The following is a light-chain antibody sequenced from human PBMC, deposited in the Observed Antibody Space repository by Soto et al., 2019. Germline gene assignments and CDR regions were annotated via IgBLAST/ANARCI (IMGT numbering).Light chain of an antibody. Sequence: DIQMTQSPSTLSASVGDRVTITCRASQSISSWLAWYQQKPGKAPKLLIYKASSLESGVPSRFSGSGSGTEFTLTISSLQPDDCATYYCQQYNVYPYTFGQGTKLEIK. CDR3: QQYNVYPYT. CDR2: KAS. V-gene: IGKV1-5*03. CDR1: QSISSW. J-gene: IGKJ2*01.